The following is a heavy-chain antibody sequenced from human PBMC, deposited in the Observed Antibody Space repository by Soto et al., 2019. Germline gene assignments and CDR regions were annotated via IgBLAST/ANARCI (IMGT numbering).Heavy chain of an antibody. Sequence: GGSLRLSCAASGFTFSTYSMNWVRQAPGKGLEWVSYISGGSSTIYYAGSVKGRFTISRDNAKNSLYLQMNSLRAEDTAVYYCARSYGYDDYWGQGTLVTVSS. CDR1: GFTFSTYS. D-gene: IGHD5-18*01. V-gene: IGHV3-48*01. J-gene: IGHJ4*02. CDR2: ISGGSSTI. CDR3: ARSYGYDDY.